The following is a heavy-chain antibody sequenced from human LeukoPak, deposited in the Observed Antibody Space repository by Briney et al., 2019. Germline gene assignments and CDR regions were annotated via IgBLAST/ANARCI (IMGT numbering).Heavy chain of an antibody. CDR3: ASGSGYYYDSSGYYSSFDY. D-gene: IGHD3-22*01. J-gene: IGHJ4*02. Sequence: GGSLRLSCAASGFTFSTSGMHWVRQAPGKGLEWVAVIWYDGSNKHYAESVKGRFSISRDNSKSTLYLQMNSLRAEDTAVYYCASGSGYYYDSSGYYSSFDYWGQGTLVTVSS. V-gene: IGHV3-33*01. CDR1: GFTFSTSG. CDR2: IWYDGSNK.